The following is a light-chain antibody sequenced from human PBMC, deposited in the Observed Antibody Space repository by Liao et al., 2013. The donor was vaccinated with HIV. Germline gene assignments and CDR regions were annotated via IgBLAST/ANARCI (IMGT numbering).Light chain of an antibody. V-gene: IGLV3-1*01. CDR2: QDS. J-gene: IGLJ2*01. CDR1: KLGDKY. CDR3: QAWDSSTVV. Sequence: SYELTQPPSVSVSPGQTASITCSGDKLGDKYACWYQQKPGQSPVLVIYQDSKRPSGIPERFSGPNSGNTATLTISGTQAMDEADYYCQAWDSSTVVFGGGTKADR.